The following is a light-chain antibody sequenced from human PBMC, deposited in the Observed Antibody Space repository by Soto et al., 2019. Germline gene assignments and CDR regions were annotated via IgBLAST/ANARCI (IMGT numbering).Light chain of an antibody. J-gene: IGKJ1*01. CDR3: QKYNSAPWT. CDR2: AAS. CDR1: QGVRSY. V-gene: IGKV1-27*01. Sequence: IQLTQSPSSLSASVGDRGTITFRASQGVRSYLAWFQQRPGKAPKLLIYAASTLQSGVPSRFSGSGSGTDFTLTISSLQPEDVATYYCQKYNSAPWTFGQGTKVDIK.